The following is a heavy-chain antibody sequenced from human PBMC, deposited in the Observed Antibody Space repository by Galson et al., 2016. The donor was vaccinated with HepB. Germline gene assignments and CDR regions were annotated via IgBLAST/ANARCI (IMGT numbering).Heavy chain of an antibody. D-gene: IGHD6-19*01. CDR2: IDGPTPNT. V-gene: IGHV3-23*01. CDR3: TTWLSHHFDY. J-gene: IGHJ4*02. Sequence: SLRLFCAAFGFTFRNYALSWVRRAPGKGLEWVSHIDGPTPNTHYADSVRGRFSIYRDNSRDTLYLQMDSLTAEDSAIYYCTTWLSHHFDYWGQGTRVTVSP. CDR1: GFTFRNYA.